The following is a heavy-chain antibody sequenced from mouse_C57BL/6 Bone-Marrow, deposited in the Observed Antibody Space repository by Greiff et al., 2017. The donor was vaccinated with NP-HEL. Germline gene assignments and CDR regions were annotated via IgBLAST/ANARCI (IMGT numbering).Heavy chain of an antibody. D-gene: IGHD2-1*01. J-gene: IGHJ4*01. CDR3: ARWGNCYAMDY. Sequence: EVNVVESGGGLVKPGGSLKLSCAASGFTFSDYGMHWVRQAPEKGLEWVAYISSGSSTIYYADTVKGRFTISRDNAKNTLFLQMTSLRSEDTAMYYCARWGNCYAMDYWGQGTSVTVSS. V-gene: IGHV5-17*01. CDR2: ISSGSSTI. CDR1: GFTFSDYG.